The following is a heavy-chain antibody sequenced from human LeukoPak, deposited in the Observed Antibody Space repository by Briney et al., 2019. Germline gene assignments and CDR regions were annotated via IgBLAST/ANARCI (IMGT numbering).Heavy chain of an antibody. CDR3: ARAGVDTSGYYYQGFDY. J-gene: IGHJ4*02. D-gene: IGHD3-3*01. Sequence: PSETLSLTCTVSGGSISSSYSYWGWIRQPPGKGLEWIGNIYYSGSTYYNPSLKSRVTISVDTSKNHFSLKLNSVTAADTAVYYCARAGVDTSGYYYQGFDYWGQGTLVTVSS. CDR2: IYYSGST. CDR1: GGSISSSYSY. V-gene: IGHV4-39*07.